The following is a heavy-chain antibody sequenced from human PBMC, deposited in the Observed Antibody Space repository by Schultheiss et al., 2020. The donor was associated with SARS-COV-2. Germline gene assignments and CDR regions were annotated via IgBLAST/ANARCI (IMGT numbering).Heavy chain of an antibody. Sequence: GGSLRLSCAASGFTFSSYEMNWVRQAPGKGLEWVSYISSSGSTIYYADSVKGRFTISRDNAKNSLYLQMNSLRAEDTAVYYCARVGEWDQEVDYYYYGMDVWGQGTTVTVSS. CDR3: ARVGEWDQEVDYYYYGMDV. CDR1: GFTFSSYE. D-gene: IGHD1-26*01. CDR2: ISSSGSTI. V-gene: IGHV3-48*03. J-gene: IGHJ6*02.